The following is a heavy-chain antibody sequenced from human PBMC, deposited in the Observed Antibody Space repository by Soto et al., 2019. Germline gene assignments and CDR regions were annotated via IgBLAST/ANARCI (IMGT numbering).Heavy chain of an antibody. J-gene: IGHJ4*02. CDR2: IIPIFGTA. V-gene: IGHV1-69*01. D-gene: IGHD6-19*01. Sequence: QVQLVQSGAEVKKPGSSVKVSCKASGGTFSSYAISWVRQAPGQGLEWMGGIIPIFGTANYAQKFQGRVTITADESTSTAYMELSSLRSEDTAVYYCAGARESIAVASAYYFDYSGQGTLVTVSS. CDR1: GGTFSSYA. CDR3: AGARESIAVASAYYFDY.